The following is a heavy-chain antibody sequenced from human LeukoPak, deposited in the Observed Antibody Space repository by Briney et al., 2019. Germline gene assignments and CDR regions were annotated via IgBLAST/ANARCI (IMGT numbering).Heavy chain of an antibody. J-gene: IGHJ4*02. CDR2: VSYDGSNK. D-gene: IGHD1-26*01. CDR3: AKENVLYSGSDGSPDY. CDR1: GFTFSNYG. Sequence: GGSFRLSCAASGFTFSNYGMHWVRQAPGKGLEWVAVVSYDGSNKHYADSVKGRFTISRDNAKNTLHLQMNSLRAEDTAVYYCAKENVLYSGSDGSPDYWGQGTLATVSS. V-gene: IGHV3-30*18.